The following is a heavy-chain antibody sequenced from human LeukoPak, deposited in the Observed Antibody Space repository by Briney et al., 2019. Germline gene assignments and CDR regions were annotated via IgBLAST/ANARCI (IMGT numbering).Heavy chain of an antibody. CDR1: GGSISSGGYY. D-gene: IGHD3-10*01. J-gene: IGHJ6*02. V-gene: IGHV4-31*03. CDR3: ARDYRVRGVTHRSYYYYGMDV. Sequence: SQTLSLTCTVSGGSISSGGYYWSWIRQHPGKGLEWIGYIYYSGSTYYNPSLKSRVTISVDTSENQFSLKLSSVTAADTAVYYCARDYRVRGVTHRSYYYYGMDVWGQGTTVTVSS. CDR2: IYYSGST.